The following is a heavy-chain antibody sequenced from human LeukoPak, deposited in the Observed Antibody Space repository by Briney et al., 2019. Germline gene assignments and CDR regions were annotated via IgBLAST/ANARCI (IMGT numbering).Heavy chain of an antibody. Sequence: GGSLRLSCAASGFTFSSYEMNWVRQAPGKGLAWVSYISSSGSTIYYADSVKGRFTISRDNAKNSLYLQMNSLRAEDTAVYYCARVPYNWNDPDYWGQGTLVTVSS. CDR2: ISSSGSTI. D-gene: IGHD1-1*01. CDR1: GFTFSSYE. V-gene: IGHV3-48*03. CDR3: ARVPYNWNDPDY. J-gene: IGHJ4*02.